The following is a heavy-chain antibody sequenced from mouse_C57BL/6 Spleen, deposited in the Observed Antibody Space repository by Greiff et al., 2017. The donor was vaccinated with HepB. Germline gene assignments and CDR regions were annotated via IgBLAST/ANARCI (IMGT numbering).Heavy chain of an antibody. CDR2: IDPEDGET. D-gene: IGHD2-2*01. CDR3: AERGLRQDY. Sequence: VQLQQSGAELVKPGASVKLSCTASGFNFKDYYMHWVKQRTEQGLEWIGRIDPEDGETKYAPTFQGQATITADTSSNTAYLQLSSLTSEDTAVYYCAERGLRQDYWGQGTTLTVSS. V-gene: IGHV14-2*01. CDR1: GFNFKDYY. J-gene: IGHJ2*01.